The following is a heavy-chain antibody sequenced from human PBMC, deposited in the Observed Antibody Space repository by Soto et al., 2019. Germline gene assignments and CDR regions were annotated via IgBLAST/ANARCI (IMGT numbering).Heavy chain of an antibody. Sequence: ASVKVSCKASGYTFTSYGISWVRQAPGQGLEWMGWISAYNGNTNYAQKLQGRVTMTTDTSTSTAYMELRSLGSDDTAVYYCARSVGSYGQNWFDPWGQGTLVTVSS. D-gene: IGHD1-26*01. CDR2: ISAYNGNT. J-gene: IGHJ5*02. CDR3: ARSVGSYGQNWFDP. CDR1: GYTFTSYG. V-gene: IGHV1-18*01.